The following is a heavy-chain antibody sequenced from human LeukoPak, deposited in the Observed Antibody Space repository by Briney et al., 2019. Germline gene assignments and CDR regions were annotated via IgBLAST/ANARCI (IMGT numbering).Heavy chain of an antibody. D-gene: IGHD4-17*01. CDR1: GFTFSKYD. J-gene: IGHJ4*02. Sequence: GGSLRLSCVASGFTFSKYDMSWVRQAPGKGLEWVSGISDSGDQTYYADSVRARFTISRDNSKSTLYLQVNSLRAEDTALYYCAKEITLTTAYFDCWGQGTLVTVSS. CDR3: AKEITLTTAYFDC. CDR2: ISDSGDQT. V-gene: IGHV3-23*01.